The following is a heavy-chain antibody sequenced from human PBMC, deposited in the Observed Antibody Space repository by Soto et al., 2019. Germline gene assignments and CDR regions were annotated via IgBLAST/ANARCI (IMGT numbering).Heavy chain of an antibody. V-gene: IGHV1-2*02. D-gene: IGHD3-22*01. Sequence: QVQLVQSGAAVRKPGASVRVSCSPSGHPFLDFYVHWVRQAPGKGLEWLGWINPNTGDTNYAQKFEGRVIVTRDMSINTAYMELTRLTSDDTAVYYCARIPYYYDTGPTAYFWGPGTLVTVSS. CDR1: GHPFLDFY. CDR3: ARIPYYYDTGPTAYF. CDR2: INPNTGDT. J-gene: IGHJ4*02.